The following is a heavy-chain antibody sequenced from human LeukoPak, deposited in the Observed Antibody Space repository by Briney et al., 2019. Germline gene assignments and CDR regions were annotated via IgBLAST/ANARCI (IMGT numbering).Heavy chain of an antibody. V-gene: IGHV4-59*01. J-gene: IGHJ4*02. CDR2: IYYSGST. Sequence: PSETLSLTCTVSGGSISSYYWSWIRQPPGKGLEWIGYIYYSGSTNYNPSLKSRVTISVDTSKNQFSLKLSSVTAADTAAYYCARLDSGSSLGHWGQGTLVTVSS. CDR3: ARLDSGSSLGH. CDR1: GGSISSYY. D-gene: IGHD1-26*01.